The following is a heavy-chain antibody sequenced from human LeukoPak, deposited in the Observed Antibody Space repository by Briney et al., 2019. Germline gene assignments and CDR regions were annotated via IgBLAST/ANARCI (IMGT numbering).Heavy chain of an antibody. CDR1: GGSISSYY. J-gene: IGHJ4*02. V-gene: IGHV4-59*01. Sequence: SETPSLTCTVSGGSISSYYWSWIRQPPGKGLEWIGYIYYSGSTNYNPSLKSRVTISVDTSKNQFSLKLSSVTAADTAVYYCASTRYGTDDFDYWGQGTLVTVSS. CDR2: IYYSGST. CDR3: ASTRYGTDDFDY. D-gene: IGHD3-9*01.